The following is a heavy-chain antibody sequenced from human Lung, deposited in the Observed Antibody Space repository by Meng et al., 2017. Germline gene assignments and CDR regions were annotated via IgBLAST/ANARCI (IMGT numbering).Heavy chain of an antibody. J-gene: IGHJ2*01. Sequence: LVGSGGGVVQAGGSLRLSCAASGFTFNTYAMHWVRQAPGKGLEWVSLMSFDGAQIYYSDSVRGRFTISRDNSKNTLYLQMNSLRAEDTAVYYCARDKPPNDVWGRGTLVTVSS. CDR3: ARDKPPNDV. CDR2: MSFDGAQI. V-gene: IGHV3-30*01. CDR1: GFTFNTYA.